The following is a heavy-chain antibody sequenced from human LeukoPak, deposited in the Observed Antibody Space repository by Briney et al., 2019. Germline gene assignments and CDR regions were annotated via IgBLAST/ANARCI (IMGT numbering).Heavy chain of an antibody. Sequence: GGSLRLSCAAPGFTFSSFGMNWVRQAPGKGLEWVSSISSSSSYIYYADSVKGRFTISRDNSKNTLYLQMNSLRAEDTAVYYCAKDRQQLANWFDPWGQGTLVTVSS. CDR1: GFTFSSFG. CDR2: ISSSSSYI. V-gene: IGHV3-21*01. J-gene: IGHJ5*02. D-gene: IGHD6-13*01. CDR3: AKDRQQLANWFDP.